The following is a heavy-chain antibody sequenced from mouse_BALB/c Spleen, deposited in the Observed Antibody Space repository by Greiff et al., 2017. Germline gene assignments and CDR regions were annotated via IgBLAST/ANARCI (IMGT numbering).Heavy chain of an antibody. CDR1: GYTFTDYY. J-gene: IGHJ1*01. D-gene: IGHD1-1*01. CDR2: IDPENGNT. CDR3: AQIYYYGSSRHWYFDV. Sequence: EVQLQQPGAELVMPGASVKMSCKASGYTFTDYYMHWVKQRPEQGLEWIGWIDPENGNTIYDPKFQGKASITADTSSNTAYLQLSSLTSEDTAVYYCAQIYYYGSSRHWYFDVWGAGTTVTVSS. V-gene: IGHV14-1*02.